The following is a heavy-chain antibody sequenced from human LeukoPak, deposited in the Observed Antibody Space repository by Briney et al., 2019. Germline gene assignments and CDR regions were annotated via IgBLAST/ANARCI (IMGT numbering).Heavy chain of an antibody. Sequence: SETLSLTCTVSGGSISSSSYYWGWIRQPPGKGLEWIGSIYYSGSTYYNPSLKSRVTISVDTSKNQFSLKLSSVTAADTAVYYCARERERPGRVTTYYRNHNWFDPWGQGTLVTVSS. CDR3: ARERERPGRVTTYYRNHNWFDP. CDR1: GGSISSSSYY. J-gene: IGHJ5*02. D-gene: IGHD2/OR15-2a*01. CDR2: IYYSGST. V-gene: IGHV4-39*02.